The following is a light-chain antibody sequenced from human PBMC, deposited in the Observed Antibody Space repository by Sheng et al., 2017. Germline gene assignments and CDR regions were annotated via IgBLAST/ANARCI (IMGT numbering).Light chain of an antibody. CDR1: KLGNKY. CDR3: QAWDRDSSTLV. Sequence: SYELTQPPSVSVSPGQTASITCSGDKLGNKYACWYQQKPGQSPVVVIYEDIKRPSGIPERFFGSNSGNTATLTISGTQAMDEADYYCQAWDRDSSTLVFGGGTKLTVL. J-gene: IGLJ2*01. V-gene: IGLV3-1*01. CDR2: EDI.